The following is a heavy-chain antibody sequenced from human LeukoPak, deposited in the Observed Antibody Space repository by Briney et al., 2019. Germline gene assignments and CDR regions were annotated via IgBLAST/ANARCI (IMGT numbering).Heavy chain of an antibody. CDR2: IYYSGST. J-gene: IGHJ5*02. D-gene: IGHD3-22*01. CDR1: GGSISSYY. Sequence: KPSETLSLTCTVSGGSISSYYWSWIRQPPGKGLEWIGYIYYSGSTNYNPSLKSRVTISVDTSKNQFSLKLSSVTAADTAVYYCARVPTSYYDSSGYYWFDPWGQGTLVTVSS. CDR3: ARVPTSYYDSSGYYWFDP. V-gene: IGHV4-59*01.